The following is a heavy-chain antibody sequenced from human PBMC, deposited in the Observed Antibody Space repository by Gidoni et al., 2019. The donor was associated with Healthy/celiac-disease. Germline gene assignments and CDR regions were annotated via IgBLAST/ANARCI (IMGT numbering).Heavy chain of an antibody. CDR1: GGSISSGSYY. Sequence: QVQLQESGPGLVKPSQTLSLTCTVSGGSISSGSYYWRWIRQPAGKGLEWIGRIYTSGSTNYNPSLKSRVTISVDTSKNQFSLKLSSVTAADTAVYYCARDQVVVVAAPSGVPNYYYYMDVWGKGTTVTVSS. CDR3: ARDQVVVVAAPSGVPNYYYYMDV. J-gene: IGHJ6*03. CDR2: IYTSGST. V-gene: IGHV4-61*02. D-gene: IGHD2-15*01.